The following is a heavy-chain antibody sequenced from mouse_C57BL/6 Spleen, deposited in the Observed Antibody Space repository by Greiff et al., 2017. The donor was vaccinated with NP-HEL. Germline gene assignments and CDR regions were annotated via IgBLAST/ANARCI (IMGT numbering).Heavy chain of an antibody. D-gene: IGHD1-1*01. CDR1: GYSITSGYY. J-gene: IGHJ4*01. CDR3: ASGGYGSSYAMDY. V-gene: IGHV3-6*01. CDR2: ISYDGSN. Sequence: VQLKESGPGLVKPSQSLSLTCSVTGYSITSGYYWNWIRQFPGNKLEWMGYISYDGSNNYNPSLKNRISITRDTSKNQFFLKLNSVTTEDTATYYCASGGYGSSYAMDYWGQGTSVTVSS.